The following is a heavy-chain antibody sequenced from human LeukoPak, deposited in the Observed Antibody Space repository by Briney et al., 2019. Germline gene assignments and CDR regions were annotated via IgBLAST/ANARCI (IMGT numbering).Heavy chain of an antibody. Sequence: SETLSLMCSVYGGSFSDYFWSWIRQPPGKGLEWIGEIDDGGNTNYNPSLMSRVIVAMEKSKKQFSLVMRSVTAADTAIYYCARLSKMTWGDWGDAFDVWGQGTTVIVSS. D-gene: IGHD2-21*02. CDR3: ARLSKMTWGDWGDAFDV. J-gene: IGHJ3*01. V-gene: IGHV4-34*01. CDR2: IDDGGNT. CDR1: GGSFSDYF.